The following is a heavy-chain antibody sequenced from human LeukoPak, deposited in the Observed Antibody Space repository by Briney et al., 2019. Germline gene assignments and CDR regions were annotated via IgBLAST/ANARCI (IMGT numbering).Heavy chain of an antibody. D-gene: IGHD3-10*01. CDR1: GFTFSSYW. CDR3: AREKDYYGSGSIFDY. J-gene: IGHJ4*02. V-gene: IGHV3-7*03. Sequence: RPGGSLRLSCAASGFTFSSYWMSWVRQAPGKGLEWVANIKQDGSEKYYVDSVKGRFTISRDNSKNTLYLQMNSLRAEDTAVYYCAREKDYYGSGSIFDYWGQGTLVTVSS. CDR2: IKQDGSEK.